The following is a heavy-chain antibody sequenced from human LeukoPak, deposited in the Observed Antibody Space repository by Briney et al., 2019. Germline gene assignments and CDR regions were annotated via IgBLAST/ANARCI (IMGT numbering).Heavy chain of an antibody. CDR2: ISGSGSTT. CDR1: EFTFSSYE. D-gene: IGHD1-26*01. J-gene: IGHJ4*02. V-gene: IGHV3-48*03. Sequence: GGSLRLSCAASEFTFSSYEMNWVRQAPGKGLEWVSYISGSGSTTYYADSVKGRFTISRDNARNSLYLQMNSLRAEDTAVYYCARLSSGSSFDYWGQGTLVTVSS. CDR3: ARLSSGSSFDY.